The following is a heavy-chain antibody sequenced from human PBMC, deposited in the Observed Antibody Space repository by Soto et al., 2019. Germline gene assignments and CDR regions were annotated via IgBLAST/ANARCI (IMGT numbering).Heavy chain of an antibody. Sequence: QVQLQESGPGLVKPSQTLSLTCTVSGGSISSGGYYWSWIRQHPGKVLEWIGYIYYSGSTYYNPSLKSRVTISVDTSKNQLSLKLSSVTAADTAVYYCASAPMPGGYYYLGGWGQGTLVTVSS. CDR2: IYYSGST. CDR1: GGSISSGGYY. CDR3: ASAPMPGGYYYLGG. D-gene: IGHD3-22*01. V-gene: IGHV4-31*03. J-gene: IGHJ4*02.